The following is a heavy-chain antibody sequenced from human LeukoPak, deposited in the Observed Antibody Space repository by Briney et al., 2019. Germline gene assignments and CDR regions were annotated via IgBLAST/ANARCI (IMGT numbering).Heavy chain of an antibody. J-gene: IGHJ4*02. CDR3: ARGPSGYHNT. V-gene: IGHV3-23*01. CDR2: ISGSGGST. Sequence: PGGSLRLSCAASGFTFSSSAMSWVRQAPGKGLEWVSTISGSGGSTYYADSVKGRFTISRDNSKNTLYLQMNSLRAEDTAVHYCARGPSGYHNTGGQGTLVTVSS. D-gene: IGHD5-12*01. CDR1: GFTFSSSA.